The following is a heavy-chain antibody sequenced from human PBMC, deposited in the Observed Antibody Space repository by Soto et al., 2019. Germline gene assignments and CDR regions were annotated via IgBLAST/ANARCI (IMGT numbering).Heavy chain of an antibody. V-gene: IGHV4-39*01. CDR1: GGSVSSSSYY. CDR3: ARRKSATVTNGYWYFDL. D-gene: IGHD4-17*01. CDR2: IYYSGST. J-gene: IGHJ2*01. Sequence: QLQLQESGPGLVKPSETLSLTCTVSGGSVSSSSYYWGWIRQPPGKGLEWIGSIYYSGSTYYNPSLKSGVTISVDTSKNQFSLKLSSVTAADTAVYYRARRKSATVTNGYWYFDLWGRGTLVTVSS.